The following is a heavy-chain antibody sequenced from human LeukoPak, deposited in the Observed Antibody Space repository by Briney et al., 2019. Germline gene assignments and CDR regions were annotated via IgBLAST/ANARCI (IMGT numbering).Heavy chain of an antibody. CDR1: GFTFSSYA. J-gene: IGHJ4*02. CDR3: ARESRGGSFDY. CDR2: ISYDGSNK. Sequence: GGSLRLSCAASGFTFSSYAMHWVRQAPGKGLEWVAVISYDGSNKYYADSVKGRFTISRDNSKNTLYLQMNSLRAEDTAVYYCARESRGGSFDYRGQGTLVTVSS. V-gene: IGHV3-30*04.